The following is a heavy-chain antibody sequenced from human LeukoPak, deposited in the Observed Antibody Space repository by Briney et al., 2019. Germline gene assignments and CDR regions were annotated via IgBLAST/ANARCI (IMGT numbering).Heavy chain of an antibody. CDR2: LYTGGNT. D-gene: IGHD3-10*02. CDR3: ARGFYFVGRQPAYAFDF. Sequence: GGSLRPSCVAYRLCVNSNYMTWVRHAPGEGREWDSVLYTGGNTYYAESVQGRFSISRDNSRNTLYLQMNSLRAEDTAVYYCARGFYFVGRQPAYAFDFWGLGTLVTVSS. V-gene: IGHV3-53*01. J-gene: IGHJ4*02. CDR1: RLCVNSNY.